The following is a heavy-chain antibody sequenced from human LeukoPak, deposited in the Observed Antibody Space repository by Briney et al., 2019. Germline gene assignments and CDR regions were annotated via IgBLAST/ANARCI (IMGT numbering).Heavy chain of an antibody. J-gene: IGHJ4*02. V-gene: IGHV1-46*01. Sequence: ASVKVSCKASGYTFTSYYMHWVRQAPGQGLEWMGIINPSGGSTSYAQKFQGRVTITRDTSTSTVYMELSSLRSEDTAVYYCARDSGFINHDIVVVTANDLDYWGQGTLVTVSS. CDR2: INPSGGST. CDR3: ARDSGFINHDIVVVTANDLDY. CDR1: GYTFTSYY. D-gene: IGHD2-21*02.